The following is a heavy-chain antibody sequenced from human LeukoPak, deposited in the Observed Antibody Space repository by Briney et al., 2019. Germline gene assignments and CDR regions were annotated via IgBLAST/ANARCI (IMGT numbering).Heavy chain of an antibody. CDR3: ARDLTYDFWSGYPS. D-gene: IGHD3-3*01. CDR2: IIPIFGTA. Sequence: SVKVSCKASGGTFSSYAISWVRQAPGQGLEWMGRIIPIFGTANYAQKFQGRVAITTDESTSTAYMELSSLRSEDTAVYYCARDLTYDFWSGYPSWGQGTLVTVSS. J-gene: IGHJ4*02. V-gene: IGHV1-69*05. CDR1: GGTFSSYA.